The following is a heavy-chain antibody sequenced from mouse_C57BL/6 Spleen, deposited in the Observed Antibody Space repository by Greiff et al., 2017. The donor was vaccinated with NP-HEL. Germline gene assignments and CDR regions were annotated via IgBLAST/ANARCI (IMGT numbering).Heavy chain of an antibody. CDR3: ARSLDGSSYGGYYFDY. CDR1: GYTFTSYW. J-gene: IGHJ2*01. D-gene: IGHD1-1*01. V-gene: IGHV1-52*01. CDR2: IDPSDSET. Sequence: LVRPGSSVKLSCKASGYTFTSYWMHWVKQRPIQGLEWIGNIDPSDSETHYNQKFKDKATLTVDKSSSTAYMQLSSLTSEDSAVYYCARSLDGSSYGGYYFDYWGQGTTLTVSS.